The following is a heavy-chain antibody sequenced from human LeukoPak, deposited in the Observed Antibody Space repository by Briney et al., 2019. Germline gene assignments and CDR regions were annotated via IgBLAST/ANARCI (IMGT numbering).Heavy chain of an antibody. CDR2: IRYDGSNK. CDR3: ATHNWNDWYYYYYYYMDV. D-gene: IGHD1-20*01. V-gene: IGHV3-30*02. Sequence: GGSLRLSCAASGFTFSSYWMSWVRQAPGKGLEWVAFIRYDGSNKYYADSVKGRFTISRDNSKNTLYLQMNSLRAEDTAVYYCATHNWNDWYYYYYYYMDVWGKGTTVTVSS. J-gene: IGHJ6*03. CDR1: GFTFSSYW.